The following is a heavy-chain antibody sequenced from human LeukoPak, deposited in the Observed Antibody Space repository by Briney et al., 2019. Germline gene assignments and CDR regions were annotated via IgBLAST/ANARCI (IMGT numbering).Heavy chain of an antibody. D-gene: IGHD2-8*01. CDR3: AGGTTNTKGAFDM. V-gene: IGHV1-46*01. J-gene: IGHJ3*02. Sequence: ASVKVSCKASGYTFTSYFAHWVRLAPGQGLEWMGIINPSSGSTSYTQKFQGRVTMTRDTSTSTLYMELSSLRSEDTAVYYCAGGTTNTKGAFDMWGQGTMVTVSS. CDR2: INPSSGST. CDR1: GYTFTSYF.